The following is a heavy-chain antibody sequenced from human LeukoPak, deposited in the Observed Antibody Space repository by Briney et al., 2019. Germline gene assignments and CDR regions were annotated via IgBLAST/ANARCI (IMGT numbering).Heavy chain of an antibody. CDR3: ARGPLVRLPSSFDP. CDR2: MNPNSGNT. V-gene: IGHV1-8*01. J-gene: IGHJ5*02. D-gene: IGHD3-16*02. Sequence: ASVTVSFKASVYTFTSYDINWVRQATGQGLEWMGWMNPNSGNTGSAQRFQGRITMTRDTSISTAYMELSSLRSEDTAVYYCARGPLVRLPSSFDPWGQGTLVTVSS. CDR1: VYTFTSYD.